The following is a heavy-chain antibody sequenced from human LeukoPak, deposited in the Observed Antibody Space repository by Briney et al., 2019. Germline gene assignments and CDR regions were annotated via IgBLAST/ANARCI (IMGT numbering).Heavy chain of an antibody. V-gene: IGHV3-23*01. Sequence: GGSLRLSCAASGFTFSRSAMTWDRQAPGKGLEWVASLSGTRDSRGAIYADSVKGRFTISRDDSKSTLFLRMNRLTAEDTAIYYCAKTRSSSSHYFYFMDVWAKGVTVTVSS. J-gene: IGHJ6*03. CDR2: LSGTRDSRGA. CDR1: GFTFSRSA. D-gene: IGHD6-6*01. CDR3: AKTRSSSSHYFYFMDV.